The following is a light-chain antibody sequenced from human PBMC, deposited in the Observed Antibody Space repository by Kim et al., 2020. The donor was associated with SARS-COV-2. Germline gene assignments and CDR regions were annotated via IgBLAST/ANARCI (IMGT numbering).Light chain of an antibody. J-gene: IGLJ3*02. Sequence: APGQTATIACGGDNLRRQSVHWYQQRQGQAPVVVIEYDSDRPSGIPERISGSKSGNTATLTITSVEAGDEADFYCQVWDDDSDHWVFGGGTQLTVL. CDR3: QVWDDDSDHWV. CDR1: NLRRQS. V-gene: IGLV3-21*04. CDR2: YDS.